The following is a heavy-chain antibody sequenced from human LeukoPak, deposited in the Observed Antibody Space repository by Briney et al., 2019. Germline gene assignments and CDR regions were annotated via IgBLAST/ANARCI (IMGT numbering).Heavy chain of an antibody. CDR3: ARDKRGGGWYGGWFDP. J-gene: IGHJ5*02. Sequence: SVKVSCKASGGTFSSYAISWVRQAPGQGLEWMGRIIPILGIANYAQKFQGRVTITADKSTSTAYMELSSLRSEDTAVYYCARDKRGGGWYGGWFDPWGQGTLVTVSS. D-gene: IGHD6-19*01. V-gene: IGHV1-69*04. CDR1: GGTFSSYA. CDR2: IIPILGIA.